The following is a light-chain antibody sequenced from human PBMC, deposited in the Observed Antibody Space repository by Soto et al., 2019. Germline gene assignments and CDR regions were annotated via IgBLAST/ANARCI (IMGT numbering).Light chain of an antibody. V-gene: IGKV1-5*01. J-gene: IGKJ1*01. CDR2: DAS. Sequence: DIQMTQSPSTLSASVGDRVTITCRASQSISSWLAWYQQKPGKAPKLLIYDASSLESGVPSRFSGSGSGTEITLTISSLQPDDFATYYCQQYNSSPWTFCQGTKVEIK. CDR3: QQYNSSPWT. CDR1: QSISSW.